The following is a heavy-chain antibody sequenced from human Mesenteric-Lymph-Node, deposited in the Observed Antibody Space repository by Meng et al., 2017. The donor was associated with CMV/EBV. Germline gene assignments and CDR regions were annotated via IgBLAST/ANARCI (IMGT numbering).Heavy chain of an antibody. Sequence: GESLKISCAASGFTFSSYSMNWVRQAPGKGLEWVSSISSSSSYIYYADSVKGRFTISRDNAKNSLYLQMNSLRDEDTAVYYCARDRPDYDFWSGYSDYYYYGMDAWGQGTTVTVSS. CDR2: ISSSSSYI. CDR1: GFTFSSYS. J-gene: IGHJ6*02. CDR3: ARDRPDYDFWSGYSDYYYYGMDA. V-gene: IGHV3-21*01. D-gene: IGHD3-3*01.